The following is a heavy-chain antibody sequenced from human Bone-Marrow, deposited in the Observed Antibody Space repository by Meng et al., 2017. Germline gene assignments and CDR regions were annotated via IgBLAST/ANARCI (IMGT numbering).Heavy chain of an antibody. CDR1: GFTFSSYE. CDR2: IWYDGSNK. Sequence: GESLKISCAASGFTFSSYEMNWVRQAPGKGLEWVAVIWYDGSNKYYADSVKGRFTISRDNSKNTLYLQMNSLRAEDTAVYYCARDLQRYYYDSSAPLDYWGQGTLVTVSS. V-gene: IGHV3-33*08. D-gene: IGHD3-22*01. J-gene: IGHJ4*02. CDR3: ARDLQRYYYDSSAPLDY.